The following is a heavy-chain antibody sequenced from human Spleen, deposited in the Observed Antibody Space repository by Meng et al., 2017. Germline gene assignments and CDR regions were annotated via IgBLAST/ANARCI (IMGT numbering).Heavy chain of an antibody. CDR2: ISYDGSNK. J-gene: IGHJ6*02. V-gene: IGHV3-30*04. Sequence: GESLKISCAASGFTFSSYAMHWVRQAPGKGLEWVAVISYDGSNKYYADSVKGRFTISRDNSKNTLYLQMNSLRAEDTAVYYCARDHYGGNSALDGLGGLNYYYYYGMDVWGQGTTVTVSS. CDR1: GFTFSSYA. D-gene: IGHD4-23*01. CDR3: ARDHYGGNSALDGLGGLNYYYYYGMDV.